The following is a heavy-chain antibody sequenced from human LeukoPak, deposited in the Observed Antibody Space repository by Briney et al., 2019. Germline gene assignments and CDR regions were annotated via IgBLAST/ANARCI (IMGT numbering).Heavy chain of an antibody. J-gene: IGHJ4*02. D-gene: IGHD6-19*01. V-gene: IGHV4-39*01. Sequence: PSETLSLTCTVSGVSISSDSYYWAWIRQPPGKGLEWIASIYYSGSTYYNPSLKSRVTISVDTSRNQFSLKLSSVTAAGTAVYYCASLAVAGLSEGYWGQGTLVIVSS. CDR3: ASLAVAGLSEGY. CDR2: IYYSGST. CDR1: GVSISSDSYY.